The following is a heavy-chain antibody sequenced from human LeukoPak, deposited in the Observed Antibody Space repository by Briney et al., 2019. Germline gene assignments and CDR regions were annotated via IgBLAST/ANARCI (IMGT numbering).Heavy chain of an antibody. Sequence: SETLSLTCTVSGYSISSGYHWGWIRQPPGKGLEWIGSIYHSGSTYYNPSLKSRVTISVDTSKNQFSLKLSSVTAADTAVYYCARGGYNFGNSYFDYWGQGTLVTVSS. CDR2: IYHSGST. D-gene: IGHD5-18*01. V-gene: IGHV4-38-2*02. CDR3: ARGGYNFGNSYFDY. CDR1: GYSISSGYH. J-gene: IGHJ4*02.